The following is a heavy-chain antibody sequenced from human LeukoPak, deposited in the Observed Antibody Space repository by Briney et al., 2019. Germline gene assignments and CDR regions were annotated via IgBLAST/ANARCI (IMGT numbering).Heavy chain of an antibody. Sequence: GGSLRLSCAASGFTFSSYAMSWVRQAPGMGLEWVSSIGSSGDITYYADSVKGRFTISRDNSKNTLYLQMNSLRAEDTAVYYCARDYRFGELTRYYFDYWGQGTLVTVSS. V-gene: IGHV3-23*01. CDR3: ARDYRFGELTRYYFDY. CDR1: GFTFSSYA. J-gene: IGHJ4*02. D-gene: IGHD3-10*01. CDR2: IGSSGDIT.